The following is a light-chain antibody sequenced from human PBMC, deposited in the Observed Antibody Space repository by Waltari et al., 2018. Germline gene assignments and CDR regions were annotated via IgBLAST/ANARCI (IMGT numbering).Light chain of an antibody. CDR1: QSISTH. V-gene: IGKV3-11*01. J-gene: IGKJ1*01. CDR2: DAS. Sequence: EIVLTQSPDTLSLSPGERATLSCRASQSISTHLAWYQQRPGQAPRLLIYDASNRATGIPARFSGSGSGTDFTLTISSLEPEDFAVYYWQQRSNWWTFGQGTKVEIK. CDR3: QQRSNWWT.